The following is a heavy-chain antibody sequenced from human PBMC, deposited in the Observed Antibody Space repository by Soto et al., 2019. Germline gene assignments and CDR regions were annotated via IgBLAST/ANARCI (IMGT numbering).Heavy chain of an antibody. CDR3: AKAKFYYDSSPYDS. CDR2: INADGSEK. J-gene: IGHJ4*02. V-gene: IGHV3-43*02. CDR1: EFTFADYA. D-gene: IGHD3-22*01. Sequence: VQMVESGGGVVHPGGSLRLSCAVSEFTFADYAVHWVRQSAGKGLEWVSFINADGSEKYYADSVRGRFTISRDNSKDSFYLQMNSLRLEDTAMYYCAKAKFYYDSSPYDSWGQGTLVTVPS.